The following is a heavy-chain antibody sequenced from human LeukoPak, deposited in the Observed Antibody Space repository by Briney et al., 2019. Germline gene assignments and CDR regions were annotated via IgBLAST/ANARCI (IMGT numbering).Heavy chain of an antibody. CDR3: ARGTVVVPAAIVLDY. V-gene: IGHV4-59*12. CDR1: GGSISSYY. D-gene: IGHD2-2*01. J-gene: IGHJ4*02. Sequence: PSETLSLTCTVSGGSISSYYWSWVRQPPGKGLEWIGYIFYTGSTKYGPSLNSRVTISVDTSKNQFSLKLSSVTAADTAVYYCARGTVVVPAAIVLDYWGQGTLVTVSS. CDR2: IFYTGST.